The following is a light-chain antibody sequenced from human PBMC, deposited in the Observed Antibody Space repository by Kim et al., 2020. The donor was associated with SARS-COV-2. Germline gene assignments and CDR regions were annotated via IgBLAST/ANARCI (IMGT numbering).Light chain of an antibody. CDR3: QVWDSSSDHPGVV. Sequence: KTARITCGGNNIGSKSVHWYQLKPGQAAVLVIYYDSDRPSGIPERFSGANSGNTATLTISRVEAGDEADYYCQVWDSSSDHPGVVFGGGTQLTVL. V-gene: IGLV3-21*04. J-gene: IGLJ2*01. CDR1: NIGSKS. CDR2: YDS.